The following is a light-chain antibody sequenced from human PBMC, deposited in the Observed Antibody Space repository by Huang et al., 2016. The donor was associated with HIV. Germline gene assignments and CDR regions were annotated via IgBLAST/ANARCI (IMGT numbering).Light chain of an antibody. CDR2: AAS. CDR1: ESVYNY. CDR3: QQSYNTPRT. V-gene: IGKV1-39*01. J-gene: IGKJ1*01. Sequence: DIQMTQSPPSLSASVGDRVTITCRTNESVYNYLNWYRQKPGKAPEFLIYAASSLRSGGPSRFSGSGSGTEFTLTITSLQPQDLATYYCQQSYNTPRTFGQGTNLEIK.